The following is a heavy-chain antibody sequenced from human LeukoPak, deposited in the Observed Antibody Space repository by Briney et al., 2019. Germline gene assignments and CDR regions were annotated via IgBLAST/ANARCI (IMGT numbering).Heavy chain of an antibody. CDR3: ARDVGGSNY. CDR1: GFTFSDYN. Sequence: GGSLRHTCAASGFTFSDYNMRWIRQAPGKGLEWVSSISRSGSTKYYADSVKGRFTISRDNAKNSLYLQMNSLRAEDTAVYYCARDVGGSNYWGQGTLVTVSS. D-gene: IGHD1-26*01. J-gene: IGHJ4*02. V-gene: IGHV3-11*04. CDR2: ISRSGSTK.